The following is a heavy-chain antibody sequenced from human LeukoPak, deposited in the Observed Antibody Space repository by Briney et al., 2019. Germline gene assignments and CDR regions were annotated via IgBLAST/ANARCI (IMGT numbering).Heavy chain of an antibody. Sequence: PGGSLRLSCAASGFTFSSSAMSWVRQAPGKGLEWVSAISNNGGYTYYADSVQGRFTISRDNSKNTLYLQMNSLRAEDTAVYYCAKIRSSWYPTHFDYWGQGTLVTVSS. CDR1: GFTFSSSA. CDR2: ISNNGGYT. D-gene: IGHD6-13*01. J-gene: IGHJ4*02. CDR3: AKIRSSWYPTHFDY. V-gene: IGHV3-23*01.